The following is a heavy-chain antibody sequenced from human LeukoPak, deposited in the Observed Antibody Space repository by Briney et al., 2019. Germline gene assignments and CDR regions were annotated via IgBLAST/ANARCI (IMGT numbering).Heavy chain of an antibody. V-gene: IGHV1-18*01. D-gene: IGHD3-10*01. J-gene: IGHJ4*02. CDR3: AREVWFGELPATYYFDY. Sequence: ASVKVSCKASGYTFTSYGISWVRQAPGQGLEWMGWISAYNGNTNYAQKLQGRVTMTTDTSTSTAYMELRSLRSDDTAVYYCAREVWFGELPATYYFDYWGQGTLVTVSS. CDR2: ISAYNGNT. CDR1: GYTFTSYG.